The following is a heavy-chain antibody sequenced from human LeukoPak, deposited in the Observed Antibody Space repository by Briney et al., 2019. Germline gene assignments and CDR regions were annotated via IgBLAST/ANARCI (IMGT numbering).Heavy chain of an antibody. V-gene: IGHV1-18*04. CDR1: GYTFTSYG. Sequence: ASVKVSCKASGYTFTSYGISWVRQAPGQGLEWMGWISAYNDNTNYAQKLQGRVTMTTDTSTSTAYMELRSLRSDDTAVYYCARGVAVAGPHFFDYWGQGTLVTVSS. J-gene: IGHJ4*02. CDR3: ARGVAVAGPHFFDY. CDR2: ISAYNDNT. D-gene: IGHD6-19*01.